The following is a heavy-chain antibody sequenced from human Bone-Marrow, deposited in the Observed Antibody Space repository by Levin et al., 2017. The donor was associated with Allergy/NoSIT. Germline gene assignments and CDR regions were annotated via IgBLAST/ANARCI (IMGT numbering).Heavy chain of an antibody. CDR1: GFTFSSYA. CDR3: ARDGVGAITHYYYGMDV. D-gene: IGHD1-26*01. V-gene: IGHV3-30*04. Sequence: GGSLRLSCAASGFTFSSYAMHWVRQAPGKGLEWVAVISYDGSNKYYADSVKGRFTISRDNSKNTLYLQMNSLRAEDTAVYYCARDGVGAITHYYYGMDVWGQGTTVTVSS. CDR2: ISYDGSNK. J-gene: IGHJ6*02.